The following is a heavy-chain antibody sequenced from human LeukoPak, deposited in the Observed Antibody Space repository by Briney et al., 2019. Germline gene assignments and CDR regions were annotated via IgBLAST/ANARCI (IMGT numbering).Heavy chain of an antibody. CDR3: ARDSFTPAAQTTDYYYGMDV. J-gene: IGHJ6*02. CDR1: GYTFTSYG. D-gene: IGHD6-13*01. V-gene: IGHV1-18*01. CDR2: ISAYNGNT. Sequence: ASVKVSCKASGYTFTSYGISWVRQAPGQGLEWMGWISAYNGNTNYAQKLQGRVTITTDTSTSTAYMELRSLRSDHTAVYYCARDSFTPAAQTTDYYYGMDVWGQGTTVTASS.